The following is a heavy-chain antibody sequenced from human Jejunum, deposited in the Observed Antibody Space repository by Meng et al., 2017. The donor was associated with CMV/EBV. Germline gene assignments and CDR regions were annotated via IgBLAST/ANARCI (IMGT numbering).Heavy chain of an antibody. J-gene: IGHJ4*02. Sequence: FTFSSYWLHWVRQVPGKGLEWVSSISGSSIYIMFADSVKGRFTISRDDAKNSLYLQMNSLRAEDTAVYYCAGFETREYNYGQEEYWGQGTLVTVSS. CDR2: ISGSSIYI. CDR1: FTFSSYW. CDR3: AGFETREYNYGQEEY. D-gene: IGHD5-12*01. V-gene: IGHV3-21*01.